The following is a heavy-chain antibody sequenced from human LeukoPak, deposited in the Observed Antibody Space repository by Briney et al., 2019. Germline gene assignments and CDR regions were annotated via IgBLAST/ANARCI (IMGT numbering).Heavy chain of an antibody. CDR2: INHSGST. V-gene: IGHV4-34*01. CDR1: GFSFSGYC. D-gene: IGHD3-16*01. Sequence: PSETLSLSCAAYGFSFSGYCFRWVRQPPGKGLEWIGEINHSGSTNYNPSLKSRVTISVDTSKNSFSLQLSSLTAADTAVYYCARGRLGSRAVFQNWGQGTLVTVSS. J-gene: IGHJ1*01. CDR3: ARGRLGSRAVFQN.